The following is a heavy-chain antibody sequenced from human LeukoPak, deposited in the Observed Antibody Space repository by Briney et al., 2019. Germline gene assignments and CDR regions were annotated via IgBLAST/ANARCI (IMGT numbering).Heavy chain of an antibody. V-gene: IGHV4-38-2*02. CDR2: IYHSGST. J-gene: IGHJ4*02. CDR1: GYSISSGYY. Sequence: SETLSLTCAVSGYSISSGYYWGWIRQPPGKGLEWMGSIYHSGSTYYNPSLKSRVTISVDTSKNQFSLKLSSVTAADTAVYYCARESYGSGSYKDYWGQGTLVTVSS. CDR3: ARESYGSGSYKDY. D-gene: IGHD3-10*01.